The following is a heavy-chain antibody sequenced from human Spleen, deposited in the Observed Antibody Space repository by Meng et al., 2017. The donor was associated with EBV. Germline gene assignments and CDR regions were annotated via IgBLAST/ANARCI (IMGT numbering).Heavy chain of an antibody. CDR1: GGSINTRNYY. CDR3: ARPDYDLLTGFDY. CDR2: IYSRWTS. Sequence: QLLLHAGAPGVVRPSETLSLTGSLPGGSINTRNYYWGWIRQAPGKRLEWIGSIYSRWTSYYNPSLNRRVTISVDTSKHQFSLHLSAVIAADTAIYYCARPDYDLLTGFDYWGQGTLVTVSS. J-gene: IGHJ4*02. D-gene: IGHD3-9*01. V-gene: IGHV4-39*07.